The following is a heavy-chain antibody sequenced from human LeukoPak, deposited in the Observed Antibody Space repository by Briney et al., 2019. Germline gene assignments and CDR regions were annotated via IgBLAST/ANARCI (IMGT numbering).Heavy chain of an antibody. CDR2: IHPGTGNP. J-gene: IGHJ4*02. CDR3: ASYASGYNWLKV. CDR1: GHAFTEYY. V-gene: IGHV1-2*02. Sequence: ASVTVSCKSSGHAFTEYYVHWVRQAPGLGLEWLGWIHPGTGNPNYAQKSQGRVTISRDTSINTAYMELIRLKSDDTAVYYCASYASGYNWLKVWGQGTLVTVSS. D-gene: IGHD1-1*01.